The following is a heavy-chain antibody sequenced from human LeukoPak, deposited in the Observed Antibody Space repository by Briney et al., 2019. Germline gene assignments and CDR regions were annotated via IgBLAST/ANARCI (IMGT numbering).Heavy chain of an antibody. V-gene: IGHV3-21*01. D-gene: IGHD3-22*01. J-gene: IGHJ4*02. CDR3: ARVLSYYYDSSGYYYDY. CDR2: ISSSSSYI. CDR1: GFTFSSYS. Sequence: GGSLRLSCAASGFTFSSYSMNWVRRAPGKGLEWVSSISSSSSYIDYADSVKGRFTISRDNAKNSLYLQMNSLRAEDTAVYYCARVLSYYYDSSGYYYDYWGQGTLVTVSS.